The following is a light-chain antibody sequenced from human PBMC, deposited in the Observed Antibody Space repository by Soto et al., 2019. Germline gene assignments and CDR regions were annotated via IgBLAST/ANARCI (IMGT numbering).Light chain of an antibody. J-gene: IGKJ2*01. CDR1: QSVSSY. Sequence: EIVLTQSPATLSLSPGERATLSCRASQSVSSYLAWYQHKPGQAPRLLIYDASNRATGIPARFSGSGSGTDFTLTISSLEPDYFAFYYCQQRSNWPHTFGPGTKLEIK. V-gene: IGKV3-11*01. CDR3: QQRSNWPHT. CDR2: DAS.